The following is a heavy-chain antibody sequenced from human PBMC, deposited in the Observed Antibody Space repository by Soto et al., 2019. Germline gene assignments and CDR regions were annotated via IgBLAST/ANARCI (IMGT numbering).Heavy chain of an antibody. CDR3: ARGQGTGWDYGGNSFYFDY. Sequence: QVQLQQWGAGLLMPSETLSLTCAVYGGSFSGYYWSWIRQPPGKGLEWIGEINHSGSTNYNPSLKSRVTISVDTSKNQFSLKLSSVTAADTAVYYCARGQGTGWDYGGNSFYFDYWGQGTLVTVSS. CDR1: GGSFSGYY. CDR2: INHSGST. V-gene: IGHV4-34*01. D-gene: IGHD4-17*01. J-gene: IGHJ4*02.